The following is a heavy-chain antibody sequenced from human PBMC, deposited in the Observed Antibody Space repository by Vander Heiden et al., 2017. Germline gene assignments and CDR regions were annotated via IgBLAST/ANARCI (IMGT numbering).Heavy chain of an antibody. D-gene: IGHD1-26*01. V-gene: IGHV5-51*01. CDR2: IYPGDSDT. Sequence: EVQLVQSGAEVTKPGESLKISCKGSGYTFTNYWVGGVRQMPGKGLEWMGIIYPGDSDTRDSPSFQGQVTISADKSISTAYLQWSSLKASDTAMYYCARQMRVGASDYWGQGTLVTVSS. CDR3: ARQMRVGASDY. CDR1: GYTFTNYW. J-gene: IGHJ4*02.